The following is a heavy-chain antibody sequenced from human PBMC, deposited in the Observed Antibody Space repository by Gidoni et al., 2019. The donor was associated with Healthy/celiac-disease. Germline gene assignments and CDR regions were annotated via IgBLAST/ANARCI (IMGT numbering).Heavy chain of an antibody. CDR3: ARQGGSYGAEDY. J-gene: IGHJ4*02. Sequence: PGDSDTRYSPSFQGQVTISADKSISTAYLQWSSLKASDTAMYYCARQGGSYGAEDYWGQGTLVTVSS. D-gene: IGHD1-26*01. CDR2: PGDSDT. V-gene: IGHV5-51*01.